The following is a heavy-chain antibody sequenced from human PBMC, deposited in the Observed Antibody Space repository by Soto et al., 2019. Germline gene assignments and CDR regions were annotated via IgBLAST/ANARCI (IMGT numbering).Heavy chain of an antibody. J-gene: IGHJ6*02. CDR3: ATVGYCSSTSCQTRYYYYGMDV. Sequence: GGSLRLSCAASGLTFSSYGMHWVRQAPGKGLEWVAVIWYDGSNKYYADSVKGRFTISRDNSKNTLYLQMNSLRAEDTAVYYCATVGYCSSTSCQTRYYYYGMDVWGQGTTVTVSS. CDR2: IWYDGSNK. V-gene: IGHV3-33*01. CDR1: GLTFSSYG. D-gene: IGHD2-2*03.